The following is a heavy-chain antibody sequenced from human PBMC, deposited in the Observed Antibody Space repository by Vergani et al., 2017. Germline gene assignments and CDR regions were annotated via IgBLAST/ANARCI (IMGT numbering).Heavy chain of an antibody. CDR2: ISWNSGSI. V-gene: IGHV3-9*01. CDR1: GFTFDDYA. D-gene: IGHD2-2*02. J-gene: IGHJ4*02. CDR3: ARDNGVCSSTSCYTASTDY. Sequence: EVQLLQSGGGLVQPGRSLRLSCAASGFTFDDYAMHWVRQAPGKGLEWVSGISWNSGSIYYADSVKGRFTISRDNAKNSLYLQMNSLRAEDTAVYYCARDNGVCSSTSCYTASTDYWGQGTLVTVSS.